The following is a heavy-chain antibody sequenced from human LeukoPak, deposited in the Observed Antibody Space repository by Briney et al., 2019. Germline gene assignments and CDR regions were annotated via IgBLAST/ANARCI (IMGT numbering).Heavy chain of an antibody. V-gene: IGHV1-69*13. CDR1: GYTFTGYY. J-gene: IGHJ5*02. CDR2: IIPIFGTA. D-gene: IGHD3-3*01. Sequence: ASVKVSCKASGYTFTGYYMHWVRQAPGQGLEWMGGIIPIFGTANYAQKFQGRVTITADESTSTAYMELSSLRSEDTAVYYCARDIRFLEPAAGFDPWGQGTLVTVSS. CDR3: ARDIRFLEPAAGFDP.